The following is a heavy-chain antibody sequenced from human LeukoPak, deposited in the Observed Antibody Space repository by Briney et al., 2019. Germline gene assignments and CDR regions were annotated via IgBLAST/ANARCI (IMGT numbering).Heavy chain of an antibody. CDR3: ARGWRYYDSSGVQDFDY. CDR1: GFTFSNYW. D-gene: IGHD3-22*01. Sequence: GGSLRLSCAASGFTFSNYWMRWVRQAPGKGLEWVANIKDEGSGKYYVDSLKGRFTISRDNAKNSLYLQMNSLRAEDTAVYYCARGWRYYDSSGVQDFDYWGQGTLVTVSS. J-gene: IGHJ4*02. CDR2: IKDEGSGK. V-gene: IGHV3-7*01.